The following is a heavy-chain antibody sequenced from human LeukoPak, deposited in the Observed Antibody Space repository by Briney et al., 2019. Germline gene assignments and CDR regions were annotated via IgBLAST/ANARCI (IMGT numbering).Heavy chain of an antibody. CDR3: ARDGSSGWYWVDY. CDR2: IWYDGSNK. Sequence: PGRSLRLSCAASGFTFSSYGMHWVRQAPGNGLEWVAVIWYDGSNKYYADSVKGRYTISRDNSKNTLYLQMNSLRAEDTAVYYCARDGSSGWYWVDYWGQGTLVTVSS. J-gene: IGHJ4*02. D-gene: IGHD6-19*01. CDR1: GFTFSSYG. V-gene: IGHV3-33*01.